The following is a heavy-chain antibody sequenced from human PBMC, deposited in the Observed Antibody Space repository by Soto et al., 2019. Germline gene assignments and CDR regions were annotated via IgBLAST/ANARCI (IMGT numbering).Heavy chain of an antibody. J-gene: IGHJ4*02. D-gene: IGHD3-10*01. Sequence: GGSLRLSCAASGFTFSTYWMHWVRQAPGKGLEWVANIKHDGSVRYYVDSVKGRFTISRDNAQNSLYLQMNSLRAEDTAVYYCARWVYGSGSYYFDYWGQGTLVTVSS. CDR1: GFTFSTYW. CDR2: IKHDGSVR. V-gene: IGHV3-7*01. CDR3: ARWVYGSGSYYFDY.